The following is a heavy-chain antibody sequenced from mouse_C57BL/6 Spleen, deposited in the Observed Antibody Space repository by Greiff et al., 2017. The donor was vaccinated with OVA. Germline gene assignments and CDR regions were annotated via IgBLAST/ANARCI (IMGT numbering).Heavy chain of an antibody. CDR1: GYTFTSYW. CDR3: ARSVSTVVASFAY. V-gene: IGHV1-64*01. Sequence: VQLQQPGAELVKPGASVKLSCKASGYTFTSYWMHWVKQRPGQGLEWIGNINPNNGGTNYNEKFKSKATLTVDKSSSTAYMQLSSLTSEDSAVYYCARSVSTVVASFAYWGQGTLVTVSA. D-gene: IGHD1-1*01. J-gene: IGHJ3*01. CDR2: INPNNGGT.